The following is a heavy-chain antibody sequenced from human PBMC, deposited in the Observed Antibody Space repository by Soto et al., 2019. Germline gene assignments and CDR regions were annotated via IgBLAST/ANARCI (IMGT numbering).Heavy chain of an antibody. J-gene: IGHJ6*02. D-gene: IGHD3-3*01. CDR2: ISGYNGDT. CDR1: GYPFTRYS. CDR3: ARASLTIFGAPYGMDA. Sequence: ASVKVSCKASGYPFTRYSIRWVRQAPGQGLEWMGWISGYNGDTEYSKNFQGRLTMTIDTSTTTASMELRSLRSDDTAVYYCARASLTIFGAPYGMDAWGQGTSVPVSS. V-gene: IGHV1-18*04.